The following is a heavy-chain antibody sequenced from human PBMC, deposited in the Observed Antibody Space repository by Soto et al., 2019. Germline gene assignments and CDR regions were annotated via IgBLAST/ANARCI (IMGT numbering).Heavy chain of an antibody. CDR1: GYSFSTSW. V-gene: IGHV5-51*01. D-gene: IGHD2-15*01. Sequence: EVQLVQSGAEVKKPGESLKISCQGSGYSFSTSWIGWVRQMPGKGLEWMGIIYPGDSDTRYSPSFQGQVTISADKSISPAFLQWSSLKAFDTGTYYCAITNIAGIRGYFDYWGQGTLVTVSS. CDR2: IYPGDSDT. J-gene: IGHJ4*02. CDR3: AITNIAGIRGYFDY.